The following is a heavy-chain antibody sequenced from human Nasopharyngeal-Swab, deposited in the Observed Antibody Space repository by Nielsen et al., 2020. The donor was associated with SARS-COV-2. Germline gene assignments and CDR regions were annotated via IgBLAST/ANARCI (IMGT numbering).Heavy chain of an antibody. CDR2: IFPGDLDT. CDR1: GYRFTDHW. Sequence: GSLKISCETSGYRFTDHWVAWVRQMPGKGLDWVGTIFPGDLDTRYSPSFQGQVTISADKSISTAYLQWSSLKASDTAMYYCVRPEGVATSFKYYFQYGMDVWGQGTMVTVPS. D-gene: IGHD5-12*01. J-gene: IGHJ6*02. V-gene: IGHV5-51*01. CDR3: VRPEGVATSFKYYFQYGMDV.